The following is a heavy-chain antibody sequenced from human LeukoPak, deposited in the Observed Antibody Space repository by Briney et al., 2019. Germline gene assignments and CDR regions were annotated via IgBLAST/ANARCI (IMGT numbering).Heavy chain of an antibody. J-gene: IGHJ4*02. Sequence: ASVKVSCKTSGYTFTNLDINWLRQAPGEGLEWMGWMSPNSGDTGYAQKFQGRVSMTRDIFKSTAYMELSSLRSEDTAIYYCASNPPNTGDFYYWGLGTLVTVSS. CDR2: MSPNSGDT. D-gene: IGHD1-1*01. CDR3: ASNPPNTGDFYY. V-gene: IGHV1-8*01. CDR1: GYTFTNLD.